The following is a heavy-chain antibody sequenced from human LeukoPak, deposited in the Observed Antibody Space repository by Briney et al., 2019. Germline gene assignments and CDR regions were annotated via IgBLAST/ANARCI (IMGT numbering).Heavy chain of an antibody. CDR2: ISYDGSNK. Sequence: SGGSLRLSCAASGFTFSSYAMHWVRQAPGKGLEWVAVISYDGSNKYYADSVKGRFTISRDNSKNTLYLQMNSLRAEDTAVYYCAKGYSSSWYDEDWFDPWGQGTLVTVSS. CDR1: GFTFSSYA. CDR3: AKGYSSSWYDEDWFDP. V-gene: IGHV3-30-3*01. D-gene: IGHD6-13*01. J-gene: IGHJ5*02.